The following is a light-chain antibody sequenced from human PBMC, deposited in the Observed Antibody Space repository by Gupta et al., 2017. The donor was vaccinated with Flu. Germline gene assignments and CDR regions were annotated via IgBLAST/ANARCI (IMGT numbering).Light chain of an antibody. Sequence: GETATLSCRAIESVSSKLAWYQHKRGQAPRLLIYCASTRASGIPVRLSGSGSGTEFTLTISSRQAEDFAVYHCQQYNNWPLSFGGGTKVEIK. CDR1: ESVSSK. CDR2: CAS. CDR3: QQYNNWPLS. V-gene: IGKV3-15*01. J-gene: IGKJ4*01.